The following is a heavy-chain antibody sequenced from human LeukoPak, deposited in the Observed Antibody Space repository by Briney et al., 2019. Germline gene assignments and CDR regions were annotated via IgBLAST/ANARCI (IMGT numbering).Heavy chain of an antibody. Sequence: SVKVSCKASGGTFSSYAISWVRQAPGQGLEWMGGIIPIFVTANYAQKFQGRVTITADKSTSTAYMELSSLRSEDTAVYYCASVADNLDAFDIWGQGTMVTVSS. V-gene: IGHV1-69*06. CDR3: ASVADNLDAFDI. D-gene: IGHD2-15*01. CDR2: IIPIFVTA. CDR1: GGTFSSYA. J-gene: IGHJ3*02.